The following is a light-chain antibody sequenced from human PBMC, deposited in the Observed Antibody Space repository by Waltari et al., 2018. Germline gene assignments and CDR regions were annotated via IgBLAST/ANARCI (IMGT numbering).Light chain of an antibody. J-gene: IGKJ2*01. Sequence: DIQMTQSPSTLSASVGDRVTITCRASQSISIWLAWYQQTPGKAPKLLIYTASSLESGVPSRFSGSGSGTEFTLTISSLQPDDFATYYCQQYNGYYTFGQGTKLEIK. CDR1: QSISIW. V-gene: IGKV1-5*03. CDR2: TAS. CDR3: QQYNGYYT.